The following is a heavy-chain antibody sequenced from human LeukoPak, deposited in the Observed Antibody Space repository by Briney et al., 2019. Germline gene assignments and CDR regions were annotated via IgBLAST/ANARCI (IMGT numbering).Heavy chain of an antibody. D-gene: IGHD2-2*02. CDR2: MNPNSGDT. V-gene: IGHV1-8*01. CDR3: ARDCSGSSCYTGWYFDL. Sequence: ASVKVSCKASGYTFTDSEINWVRQAPGQGLEWMGWMNPNSGDTGYAQKFQGRVTMTKNTSISTAYMELSSLRSEDTAVFFCARDCSGSSCYTGWYFDLWGRGTLVTVSS. CDR1: GYTFTDSE. J-gene: IGHJ2*01.